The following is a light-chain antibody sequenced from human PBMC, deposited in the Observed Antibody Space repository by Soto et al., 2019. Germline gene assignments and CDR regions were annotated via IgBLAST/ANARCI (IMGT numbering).Light chain of an antibody. Sequence: DIVLTQSPDSLAVSLAEXATSDCKSSHNILYSSENQNYLSWYQQRPGQPPKLLFYWASTRESGVPDRFSGSVSGTHFTPAVTTLQAEAVAVYYCQQYYSSPPTFAQGTKVDIK. V-gene: IGKV4-1*01. J-gene: IGKJ1*01. CDR1: HNILYSSENQNY. CDR2: WAS. CDR3: QQYYSSPPT.